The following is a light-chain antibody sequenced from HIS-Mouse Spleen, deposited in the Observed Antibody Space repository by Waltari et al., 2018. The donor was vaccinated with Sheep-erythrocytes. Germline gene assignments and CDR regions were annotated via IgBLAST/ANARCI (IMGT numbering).Light chain of an antibody. Sequence: QSVLTQPPSVSEAPRQRVTISCSGSSPNIGTNAVNWYQPLPGKAPKLLIYYDDLLPSGVSDRFSGSKSGTSASLAISGLQSEDEADYYCAAWDDSLNGVVFGGGTKLTVL. CDR1: SPNIGTNA. J-gene: IGLJ2*01. CDR3: AAWDDSLNGVV. V-gene: IGLV1-36*01. CDR2: YDD.